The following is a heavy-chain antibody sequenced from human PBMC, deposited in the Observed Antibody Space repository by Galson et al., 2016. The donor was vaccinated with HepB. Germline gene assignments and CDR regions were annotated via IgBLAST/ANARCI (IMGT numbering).Heavy chain of an antibody. V-gene: IGHV1-18*01. CDR3: ARLNDILTGERYYGMDV. D-gene: IGHD3-9*01. CDR1: GYTFTSYG. Sequence: SVKVSCKASGYTFTSYGISWVRQAPGQGLEWMGWISAYNGNTDYAQKLQGRVTMTTDTSTSTAYMELRSLGSDDTAVYYCARLNDILTGERYYGMDVWGQGTTVTVSS. J-gene: IGHJ6*02. CDR2: ISAYNGNT.